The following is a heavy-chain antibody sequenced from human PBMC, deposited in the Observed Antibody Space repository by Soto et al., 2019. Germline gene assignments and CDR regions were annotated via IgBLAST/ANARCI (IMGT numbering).Heavy chain of an antibody. CDR1: GGSFRGYH. Sequence: QVQLQRWGAGQLKPSETLSLTCAVYGGSFRGYHWTWIRQLPGKGLEWIGEIIDSGSTNYNPSLKSRVTISVDTSKNQFSLKLTSVIDADTAEYYCARGDISGWYYDYWGQGTPVTVSS. D-gene: IGHD6-19*01. CDR2: IIDSGST. J-gene: IGHJ4*02. CDR3: ARGDISGWYYDY. V-gene: IGHV4-34*01.